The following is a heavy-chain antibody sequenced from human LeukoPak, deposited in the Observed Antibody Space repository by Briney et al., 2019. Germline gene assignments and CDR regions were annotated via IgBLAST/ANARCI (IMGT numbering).Heavy chain of an antibody. J-gene: IGHJ5*02. V-gene: IGHV4-39*07. CDR3: AREGQYPIIGWFDP. CDR1: GDSISSSSYY. Sequence: NPSETLSLTCTVSGDSISSSSYYWGWIRQPPGKGLEWIGSIYFSGTTYYNPSLKSRVTISIDTSKNQFSLKLSSVTAADTAVYYCAREGQYPIIGWFDPWGQGTLVTVSS. D-gene: IGHD3-16*02. CDR2: IYFSGTT.